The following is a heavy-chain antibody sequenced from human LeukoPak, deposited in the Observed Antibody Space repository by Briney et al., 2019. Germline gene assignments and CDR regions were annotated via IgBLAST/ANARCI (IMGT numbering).Heavy chain of an antibody. CDR1: GYTFTGYY. Sequence: ASVKVSCKASGYTFTGYYMHWVRQAPGPGLEWMGWINPNSGGTNYAQKFQGRVTMTRDTSISTAYMELSRLRSDDTVVYYCARVHYYGSGATSWGQGTLVTVSS. D-gene: IGHD3-10*01. CDR3: ARVHYYGSGATS. J-gene: IGHJ4*02. CDR2: INPNSGGT. V-gene: IGHV1-2*02.